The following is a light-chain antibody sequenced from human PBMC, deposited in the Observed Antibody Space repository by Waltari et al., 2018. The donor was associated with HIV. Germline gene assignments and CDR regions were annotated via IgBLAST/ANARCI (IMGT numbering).Light chain of an antibody. CDR3: SSSTSSSTLI. Sequence: QSALTQPASVSGSPGPTITISCTGPSSDVGVSNYVSWYQPHPGKAPKLIIFEVSIRPSGVSKRFSGSKSGNTASLTISGLQAEDDADYYCSSSTSSSTLIFGGGTKLTVL. V-gene: IGLV2-14*01. CDR1: SSDVGVSNY. CDR2: EVS. J-gene: IGLJ2*01.